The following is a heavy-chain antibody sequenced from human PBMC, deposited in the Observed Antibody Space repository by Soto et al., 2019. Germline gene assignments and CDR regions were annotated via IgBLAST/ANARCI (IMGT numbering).Heavy chain of an antibody. D-gene: IGHD6-19*01. CDR2: FYSSGSI. V-gene: IGHV4-31*03. Sequence: SETLSLTCFVSGYSITAGGYYWSWIRHHPGKGLEWIGSFYSSGSIIYNPSLRSRVSISGDTSSNQFSMSLTSVTAADTARYYCARMYTSGSGWFHPWGQGTLLTVSS. J-gene: IGHJ5*02. CDR1: GYSITAGGYY. CDR3: ARMYTSGSGWFHP.